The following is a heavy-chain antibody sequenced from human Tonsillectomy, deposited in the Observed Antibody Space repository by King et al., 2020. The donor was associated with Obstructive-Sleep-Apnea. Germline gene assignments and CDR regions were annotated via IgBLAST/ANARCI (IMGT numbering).Heavy chain of an antibody. V-gene: IGHV3-48*04. CDR2: ISSSSSTI. CDR1: GFTFSSYS. J-gene: IGHJ4*02. CDR3: ARGVDIVVVPAAISFDY. D-gene: IGHD2-2*01. Sequence: QLVQSGGGLVQPGGSLSLSCAASGFTFSSYSMNWVRQAPGKGLEWVSYISSSSSTIYYADSVKGRFTISRDNAKNSLYLQMNSLRAEDTAVYYCARGVDIVVVPAAISFDYWGQGTLVTVSS.